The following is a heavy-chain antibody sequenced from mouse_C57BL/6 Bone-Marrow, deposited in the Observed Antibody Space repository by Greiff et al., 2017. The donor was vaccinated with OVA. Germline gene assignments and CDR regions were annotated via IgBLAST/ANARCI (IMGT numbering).Heavy chain of an antibody. CDR1: GYTFTDYY. D-gene: IGHD1-1*01. CDR3: ARRGLITTADY. Sequence: QVQLQQSGAELVRPGASVKLSCKASGYTFTDYYINWVKQRPGQGLEWIARIYPGSGNTYYNEKFKGKATLTAEKSSSTAYMQLSSLTSEDSAVYFCARRGLITTADYWGQGTTLTVSS. V-gene: IGHV1-76*01. CDR2: IYPGSGNT. J-gene: IGHJ2*01.